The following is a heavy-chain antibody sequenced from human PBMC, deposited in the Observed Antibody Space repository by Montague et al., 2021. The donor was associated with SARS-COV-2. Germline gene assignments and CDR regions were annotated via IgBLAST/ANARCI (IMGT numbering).Heavy chain of an antibody. CDR1: GGSISNYY. Sequence: TLSLTCTVSGGSISNYYWSWIRQPAGKGLEWIGRIYSSGSTNYNPSLKSRISMSVDTSKNQFSLKLSSVTAADTAIYYCARDYSHCSGGSCVFDYWGQGTLVTVSS. V-gene: IGHV4-4*07. J-gene: IGHJ4*02. CDR3: ARDYSHCSGGSCVFDY. CDR2: IYSSGST. D-gene: IGHD2-15*01.